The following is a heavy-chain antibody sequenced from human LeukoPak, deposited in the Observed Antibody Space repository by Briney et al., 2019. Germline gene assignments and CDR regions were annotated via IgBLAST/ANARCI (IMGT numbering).Heavy chain of an antibody. CDR2: IKQDGSEK. Sequence: GGSLRLSCAASGFNFNSYWMSWVRQAPGKGLEWVANIKQDGSEKRYVDSVTGRFTISRGNAKNSLYLQMNSLRVEDTAVYYCANYYNSGPQGDYWGQGILVTVSS. V-gene: IGHV3-7*01. CDR3: ANYYNSGPQGDY. J-gene: IGHJ4*02. D-gene: IGHD3-10*01. CDR1: GFNFNSYW.